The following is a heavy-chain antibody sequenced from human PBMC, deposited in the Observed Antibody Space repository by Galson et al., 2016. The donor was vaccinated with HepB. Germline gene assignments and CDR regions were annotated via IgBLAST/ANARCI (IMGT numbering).Heavy chain of an antibody. CDR2: ISSSSSYI. CDR3: ARDRGIQLWSRDGFDY. Sequence: SLRLSCAASGFTFSTYSMNWVRQVPGKGLEWVSSISSSSSYIYYGDSLKGRFTISRDNAENSLYLQMNSLRAEGTAVYYCARDRGIQLWSRDGFDYWGQGTLVTVSS. D-gene: IGHD5-18*01. CDR1: GFTFSTYS. V-gene: IGHV3-21*01. J-gene: IGHJ4*02.